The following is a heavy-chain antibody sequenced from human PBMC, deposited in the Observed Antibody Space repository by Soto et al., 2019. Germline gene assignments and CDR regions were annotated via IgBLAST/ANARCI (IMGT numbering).Heavy chain of an antibody. CDR2: VSGSGSNT. Sequence: GGSLRLSCAASGFTFSSYAMSWVRQAPGKGLEWVSTVSGSGSNTCYVDSVKGRFTISRDNSRNSLYLQMNSLRAEDTAVYYCTIGNDWFDPWGQGTLVTVSS. J-gene: IGHJ5*02. V-gene: IGHV3-23*01. D-gene: IGHD1-1*01. CDR3: TIGNDWFDP. CDR1: GFTFSSYA.